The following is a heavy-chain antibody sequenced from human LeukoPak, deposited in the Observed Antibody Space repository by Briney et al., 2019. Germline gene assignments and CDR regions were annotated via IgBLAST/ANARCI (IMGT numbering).Heavy chain of an antibody. D-gene: IGHD3-3*01. J-gene: IGHJ5*02. CDR3: AKVWSADFWSGYFTWFDP. CDR2: ISGSGGST. Sequence: PGGSLRLSCTASGFTFSVYAMIWVRQAPEKGLEWVSGISGSGGSTYYADSVKGRFTISRVNSKNTLYLQMNSLRAEDTAVYYCAKVWSADFWSGYFTWFDPWGQGTLVTVSS. CDR1: GFTFSVYA. V-gene: IGHV3-23*01.